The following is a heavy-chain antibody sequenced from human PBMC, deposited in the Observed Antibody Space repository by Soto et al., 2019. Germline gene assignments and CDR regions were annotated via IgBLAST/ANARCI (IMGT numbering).Heavy chain of an antibody. CDR3: EVDRGGDSDAFDL. J-gene: IGHJ3*01. CDR2: IVVGSGNT. Sequence: QMQLVQSGHEVKEPGTSVKVSCKASGFTFSSSAVQWVRHTRGQRLEWIACIVVGSGNTNRPQKFQGRVTVTRYMSTSSAYMELSSLRSEDTAVYFLEVDRGGDSDAFDLCGQGTLVTVS. D-gene: IGHD2-21*02. V-gene: IGHV1-58*01. CDR1: GFTFSSSA.